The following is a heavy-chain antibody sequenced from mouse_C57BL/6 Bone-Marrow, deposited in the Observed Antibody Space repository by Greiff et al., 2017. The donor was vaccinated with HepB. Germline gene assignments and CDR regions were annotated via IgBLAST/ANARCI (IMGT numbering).Heavy chain of an antibody. Sequence: VQLQQSGAELVRPGASVTLSCKASGYTFTDYEMHWVKQTPVHGLEWIGAIDPETGGTAYNQKFKGKAILTADKSSSTAYMELRSLTSEDSAVYYCTRSRRGFITTFYAMDYWGQGTSVTVSS. CDR1: GYTFTDYE. J-gene: IGHJ4*01. V-gene: IGHV1-15*01. CDR3: TRSRRGFITTFYAMDY. D-gene: IGHD1-1*01. CDR2: IDPETGGT.